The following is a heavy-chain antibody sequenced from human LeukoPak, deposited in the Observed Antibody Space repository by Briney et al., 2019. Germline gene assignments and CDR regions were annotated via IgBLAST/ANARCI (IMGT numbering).Heavy chain of an antibody. D-gene: IGHD2-2*01. CDR3: AKDLTRIVVVPAATPDG. CDR1: GFTFSSYA. J-gene: IGHJ4*02. V-gene: IGHV3-23*01. CDR2: ISGSGGST. Sequence: PGGSLRLSCAASGFTFSSYAMSWVRQAPGKGPEWVSAISGSGGSTYYADSVKGRFTISRDNSKNTLYLQMNSLRAEDTAVYYCAKDLTRIVVVPAATPDGWGQGTLVTVSS.